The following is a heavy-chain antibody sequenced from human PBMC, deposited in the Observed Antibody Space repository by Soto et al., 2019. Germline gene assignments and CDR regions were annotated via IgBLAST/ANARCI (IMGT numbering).Heavy chain of an antibody. CDR1: GGSISSYY. J-gene: IGHJ4*02. CDR3: AGTRKGLKAGGWYVLNQ. Sequence: SETLSLTCTVSGGSISSYYWSWIRQPPWKGLEWIGYIYYSGSTNYNPSLKSRVTISVDTSKNQFSLKLSSVTAADTAVYYCAGTRKGLKAGGWYVLNQWGQGTLVTVSS. D-gene: IGHD3-16*01. CDR2: IYYSGST. V-gene: IGHV4-59*01.